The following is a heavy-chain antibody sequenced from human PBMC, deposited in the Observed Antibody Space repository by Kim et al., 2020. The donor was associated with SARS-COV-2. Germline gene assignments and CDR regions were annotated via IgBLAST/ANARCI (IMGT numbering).Heavy chain of an antibody. J-gene: IGHJ4*02. Sequence: GGSLRLSCAASGFTFSSYAMSWVRQAPGKGLEWVSAFSGSGGSTYYADSVKGRFTISRDNSKNTLYLQMNSLRAEDTAVYYCAKDKSPLVVVPAANFDYWGQGTLVTVSS. CDR1: GFTFSSYA. CDR2: FSGSGGST. CDR3: AKDKSPLVVVPAANFDY. V-gene: IGHV3-23*01. D-gene: IGHD2-2*01.